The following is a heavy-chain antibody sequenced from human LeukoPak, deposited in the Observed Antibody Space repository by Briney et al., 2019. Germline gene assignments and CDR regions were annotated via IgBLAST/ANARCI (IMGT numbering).Heavy chain of an antibody. CDR3: ARELPPVLTYSFDH. Sequence: GGSLILSCAASGFTFSSYGLHWVRQAPGKGLEWVAVIWYDGTKKYYVDSVKGRFTIPRDNSKNTLYLQMNSLRAEDTALYYCARELPPVLTYSFDHWGQGTLVTVSS. V-gene: IGHV3-33*01. J-gene: IGHJ4*02. D-gene: IGHD2-8*02. CDR1: GFTFSSYG. CDR2: IWYDGTKK.